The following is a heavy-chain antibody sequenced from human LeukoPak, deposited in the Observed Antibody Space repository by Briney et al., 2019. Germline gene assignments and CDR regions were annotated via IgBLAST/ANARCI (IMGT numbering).Heavy chain of an antibody. D-gene: IGHD3-10*01. CDR2: INSDGSST. CDR3: STGSGHAFDI. Sequence: GGSLRLSCAASGFTFSSYWMHWVRQVPGKGLVWVSRINSDGSSTSYADSVKGRFTISRDNAKKTLYVQMNSLRAEDTALYYCSTGSGHAFDIWGRGTMVTVSS. J-gene: IGHJ3*02. V-gene: IGHV3-74*01. CDR1: GFTFSSYW.